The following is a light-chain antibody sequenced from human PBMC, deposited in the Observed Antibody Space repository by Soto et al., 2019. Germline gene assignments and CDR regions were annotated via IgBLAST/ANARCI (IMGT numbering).Light chain of an antibody. V-gene: IGKV1-5*03. Sequence: DIQMTQSPSTLSASVGDRVTITCRASQNISGSLAWYQQKPGKAPRLLIYEASNLKSAVPSRFRGSGSGTEYTLTISSLQPDYSASYYCQQYNGYWTFGQGTRVEIK. CDR2: EAS. CDR3: QQYNGYWT. J-gene: IGKJ1*01. CDR1: QNISGS.